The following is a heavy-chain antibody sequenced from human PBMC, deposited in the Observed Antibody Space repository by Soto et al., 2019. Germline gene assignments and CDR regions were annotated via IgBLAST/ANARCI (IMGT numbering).Heavy chain of an antibody. Sequence: QVQLVQSGAEVKKPGASVKVSCKASGYTFTSYSISWVRQAPGQGLEWMGWINPYNGNTNSAQKLQGRVTRTTDTSTSTAHMELRSLRSDATAVYYCARDLAAAGPFAYWGQGTLVTVSS. CDR3: ARDLAAAGPFAY. J-gene: IGHJ4*02. V-gene: IGHV1-18*01. CDR1: GYTFTSYS. CDR2: INPYNGNT. D-gene: IGHD6-13*01.